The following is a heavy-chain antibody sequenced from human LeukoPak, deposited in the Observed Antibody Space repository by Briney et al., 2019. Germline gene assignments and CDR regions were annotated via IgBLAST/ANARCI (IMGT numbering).Heavy chain of an antibody. CDR3: ARDLSSLAPSFDN. V-gene: IGHV3-7*04. CDR2: IDQDGSVK. CDR1: GFTFSNYW. Sequence: GGSLRLSCAASGFTFSNYWMSWVRQAPGKGLGWVANIDQDGSVKYYVDSVKGRFTISRDNAKNSLYLQMNGLRAEDTAVYYCARDLSSLAPSFDNWGQGTLVTVSS. D-gene: IGHD6-19*01. J-gene: IGHJ4*02.